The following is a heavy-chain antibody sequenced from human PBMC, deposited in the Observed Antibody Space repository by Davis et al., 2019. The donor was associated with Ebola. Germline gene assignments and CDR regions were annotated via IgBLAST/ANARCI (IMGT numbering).Heavy chain of an antibody. Sequence: ASVKVSCKASGYTFTANYMHWVRQAPGQGLEWMGIINPGGGKASYAQKFQGRISMTRDTSTSTMYLEMSNLRYEDTAVYYCARVDCSGGSCFPDYWGQGTLVTVS. CDR3: ARVDCSGGSCFPDY. CDR2: INPGGGKA. D-gene: IGHD2-15*01. J-gene: IGHJ4*02. V-gene: IGHV1-46*01. CDR1: GYTFTANY.